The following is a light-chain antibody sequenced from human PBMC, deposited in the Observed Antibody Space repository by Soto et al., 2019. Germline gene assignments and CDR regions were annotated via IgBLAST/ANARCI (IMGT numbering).Light chain of an antibody. CDR2: DAS. Sequence: DIQMTQSPSTLSASVGDRVTITCRASQSLNNGLAWYQQKPGKAPNLLIYDASTLEGGVPSRFSGTGSGTEFTLTISSLQPDDFATYYCQQYHRSSITFGQGTRLEIK. J-gene: IGKJ5*01. CDR1: QSLNNG. CDR3: QQYHRSSIT. V-gene: IGKV1-5*01.